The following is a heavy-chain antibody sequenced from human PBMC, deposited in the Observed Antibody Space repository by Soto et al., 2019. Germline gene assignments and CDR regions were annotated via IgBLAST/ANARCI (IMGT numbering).Heavy chain of an antibody. V-gene: IGHV3-30*03. D-gene: IGHD3-10*01. J-gene: IGHJ4*02. CDR2: TSYDGGKM. Sequence: QVQLVESGGGVVQPGGSVRLSCAASGFTFQNYSMHWVRQAPGKGLEWVAVTSYDGGKMFYAYSVQGRFTISRDNSKYTLDLQMNRLRPGDTAVYYCARVESSGTSTDFIDYWGQGTPVTVSS. CDR3: ARVESSGTSTDFIDY. CDR1: GFTFQNYS.